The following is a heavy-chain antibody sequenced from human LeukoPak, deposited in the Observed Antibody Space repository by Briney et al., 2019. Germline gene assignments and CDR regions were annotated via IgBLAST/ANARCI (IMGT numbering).Heavy chain of an antibody. CDR3: ARSPWGITMIAEA. J-gene: IGHJ5*02. D-gene: IGHD3-22*01. CDR1: GFSVSSNY. V-gene: IGHV3-53*01. Sequence: GGSLRLSCAASGFSVSSNYMSWVRQAPGKELEWVSVIYSGGTTYYADSVKGRFIISRDNSKNTLYLQMNNLRAEDTAVYYCARSPWGITMIAEAWGQGTLVTVSS. CDR2: IYSGGTT.